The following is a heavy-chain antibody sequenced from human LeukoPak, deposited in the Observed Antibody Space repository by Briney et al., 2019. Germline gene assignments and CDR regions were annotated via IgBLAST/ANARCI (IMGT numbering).Heavy chain of an antibody. D-gene: IGHD3-10*01. V-gene: IGHV3-23*01. CDR3: AKARGSAEFDY. Sequence: GGSLRLSCAASGFTFSGHGMRWVRQAPGKGLECVSAISDTGDTTYYADSVKGRFTISRDNSKNTLYLQMNSLRAEDTALYFCAKARGSAEFDYWGQGTLVTVSS. CDR2: ISDTGDTT. CDR1: GFTFSGHG. J-gene: IGHJ4*02.